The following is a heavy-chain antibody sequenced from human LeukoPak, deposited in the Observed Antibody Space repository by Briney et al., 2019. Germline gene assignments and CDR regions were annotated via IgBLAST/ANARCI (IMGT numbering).Heavy chain of an antibody. CDR1: GGSISSYY. V-gene: IGHV4-59*01. CDR3: ASGGGSLFDY. Sequence: SETLSLTCTVSGGSISSYYWSWIRQPPGKGLEWIGYIYYSGSTNYNPSLKSRVTISVDTSKNQFSLKLSSVTAADTAVYYCASGGGSLFDYWGQGTLVTVSS. D-gene: IGHD1-26*01. CDR2: IYYSGST. J-gene: IGHJ4*02.